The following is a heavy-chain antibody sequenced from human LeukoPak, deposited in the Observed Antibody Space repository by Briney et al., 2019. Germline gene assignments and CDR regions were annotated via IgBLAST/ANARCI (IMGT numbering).Heavy chain of an antibody. D-gene: IGHD1-1*01. CDR3: ARDWKTNSFDY. J-gene: IGHJ4*02. CDR1: EFTFTTYV. V-gene: IGHV3-33*01. Sequence: GGSLRLSCAASEFTFTTYVMHWVRQAPGKGLEWVAFIYYDGSNIYYADCVKGRFTISRDITKNTLYLQIDSPRAEDTAIYYCARDWKTNSFDYWGQGTLVTVSS. CDR2: IYYDGSNI.